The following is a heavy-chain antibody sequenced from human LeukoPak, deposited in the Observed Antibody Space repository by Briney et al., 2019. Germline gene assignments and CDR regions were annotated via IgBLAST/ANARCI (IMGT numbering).Heavy chain of an antibody. CDR2: ISGSGGGT. CDR3: TKDVQVGPTRGFFDF. CDR1: GFTFSSYA. D-gene: IGHD1-26*01. J-gene: IGHJ4*03. V-gene: IGHV3-23*01. Sequence: GGSLRLSCAASGFTFSSYAMSWVRQAPGKGLEWVSTISGSGGGTYYADSVKGRFTISRDNSKNTLFLQMNSLRAEDTAIYFCTKDVQVGPTRGFFDFWGQGTLVTVSS.